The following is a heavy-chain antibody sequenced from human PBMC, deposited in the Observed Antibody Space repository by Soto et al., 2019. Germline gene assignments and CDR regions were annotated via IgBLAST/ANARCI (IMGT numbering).Heavy chain of an antibody. CDR3: ARHNYGSGSTYFDY. J-gene: IGHJ4*02. CDR2: IYYSGST. CDR1: GGSIGGYD. V-gene: IGHV4-59*08. D-gene: IGHD3-10*01. Sequence: PSETMCLTCTLSGGSIGGYDVSWIRQPPGKGLEWIGYIYYSGSTNYNPSLKSRVTISVDTSKNQFSLKLNSMTAADTAVYYCARHNYGSGSTYFDYWGQGTLVTVSS.